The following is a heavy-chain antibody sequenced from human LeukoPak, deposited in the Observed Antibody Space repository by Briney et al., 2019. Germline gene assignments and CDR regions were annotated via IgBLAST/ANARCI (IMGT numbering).Heavy chain of an antibody. CDR2: IRYDGSNK. V-gene: IGHV3-30*02. Sequence: GGSLRLSCAASGFTFSSYSMNWVRQAPGKGLEWVAFIRYDGSNKYYADSVKGRFTISRDNSKNTLYLQMNSLRAEDTAVYYCAKLSVSWANFDYWGQGTLVTVSS. J-gene: IGHJ4*02. CDR1: GFTFSSYS. CDR3: AKLSVSWANFDY. D-gene: IGHD6-13*01.